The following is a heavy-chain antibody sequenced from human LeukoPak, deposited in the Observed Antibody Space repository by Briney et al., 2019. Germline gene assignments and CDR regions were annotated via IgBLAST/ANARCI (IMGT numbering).Heavy chain of an antibody. V-gene: IGHV1-69*05. D-gene: IGHD5-18*01. Sequence: ASVKVSCKTSGGTFSSYGISWVRQAPGQGLEWMGGIIPIFATANYAQKFQGRVTITTDESTSTAYMELSSLRSEDTAVYYCASSTRGVHEYSYGGYFDYWGQGTLVTVSS. J-gene: IGHJ4*02. CDR3: ASSTRGVHEYSYGGYFDY. CDR2: IIPIFATA. CDR1: GGTFSSYG.